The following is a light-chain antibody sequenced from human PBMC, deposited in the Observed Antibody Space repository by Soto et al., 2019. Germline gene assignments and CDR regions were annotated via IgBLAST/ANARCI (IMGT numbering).Light chain of an antibody. CDR3: HQYNNWPPWT. CDR2: GAS. Sequence: VMTQSPVTLSVSPGETATLSCKASQNILRTLAWYQQKPGQPPRLLIYGASTRVTGIPARFSGNGSGTEFTLTISSLQSEDVAVYYCHQYNNWPPWTFGQGTKVEV. V-gene: IGKV3D-15*01. J-gene: IGKJ1*01. CDR1: QNILRT.